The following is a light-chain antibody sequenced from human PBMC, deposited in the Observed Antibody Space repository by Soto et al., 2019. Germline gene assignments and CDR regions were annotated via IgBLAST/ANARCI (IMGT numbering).Light chain of an antibody. CDR1: QHIDVY. CDR2: DAS. Sequence: EIVLTQSPAPLSLSPGERATLSCRASQHIDVYLDWLQQKPGQSPRLLIFDASARATGTPTRFSGSGSGTEFTLTVSSLEPEDFAVYYCQQRGDWLLTFGPGNNVHI. V-gene: IGKV3-11*01. CDR3: QQRGDWLLT. J-gene: IGKJ3*01.